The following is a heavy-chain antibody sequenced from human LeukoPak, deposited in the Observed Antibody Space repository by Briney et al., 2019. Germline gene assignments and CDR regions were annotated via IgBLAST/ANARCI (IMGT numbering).Heavy chain of an antibody. J-gene: IGHJ5*02. V-gene: IGHV4-34*01. CDR2: INHSGST. CDR3: ARHYCSSTSCYTSWWFDP. CDR1: GGSFSGYY. D-gene: IGHD2-2*02. Sequence: SETLSITCAVYGGSFSGYYWSWIRQPPGKGLEWIGEINHSGSTNYNPSLKSRVTISVDTSKNQFSLKLSSVTAADTAVYYCARHYCSSTSCYTSWWFDPWGQGTLVTVSS.